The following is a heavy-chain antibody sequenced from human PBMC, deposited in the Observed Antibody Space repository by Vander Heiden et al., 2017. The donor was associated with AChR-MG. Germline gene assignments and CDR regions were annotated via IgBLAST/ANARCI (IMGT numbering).Heavy chain of an antibody. CDR1: GFTVSSNW. V-gene: IGHV3-7*01. CDR2: INEDGRET. CDR3: ARDVGNGWFNL. J-gene: IGHJ2*01. Sequence: EVQLVESGGGLVQPGGSLRLSCVASGFTVSSNWISWVRQAPGRGLGWVANINEDGRETNYVDSAKGRFTISRDNAKNSLYLQLNGLGAEDTAVYYCARDVGNGWFNLWGRGTLVTVSS. D-gene: IGHD2-15*01.